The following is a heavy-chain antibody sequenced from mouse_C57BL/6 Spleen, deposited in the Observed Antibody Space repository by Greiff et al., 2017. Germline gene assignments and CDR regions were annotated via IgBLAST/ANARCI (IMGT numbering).Heavy chain of an antibody. V-gene: IGHV7-1*01. J-gene: IGHJ2*01. CDR3: ARDAPDLCYYDD. Sequence: DVMLVESGGGLVQSGRSLRLSCATSGFTFSDFYMEWVRQAPGKGLEWIAASRNKANDYTTEYSATVKGRFIVSRDTAQSTLYLQMNALRAEDTAIYYCARDAPDLCYYDDWGQGTTLTVS. CDR1: GFTFSDFY. CDR2: SRNKANDYTT.